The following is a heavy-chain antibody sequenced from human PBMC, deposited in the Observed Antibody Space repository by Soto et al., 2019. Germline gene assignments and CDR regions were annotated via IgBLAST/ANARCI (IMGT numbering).Heavy chain of an antibody. CDR2: ISYDGSNK. CDR3: AKGLYYYDSSGTFDY. V-gene: IGHV3-30*18. J-gene: IGHJ4*02. Sequence: GGSLRLSCAASGFTCSSYGMHWVRQAPGKGLEWVAVISYDGSNKYYADSVKGRFTISRDNSKNTLYLQMNSLRAEDTAVYYCAKGLYYYDSSGTFDYWGQGTLVTVSS. D-gene: IGHD3-22*01. CDR1: GFTCSSYG.